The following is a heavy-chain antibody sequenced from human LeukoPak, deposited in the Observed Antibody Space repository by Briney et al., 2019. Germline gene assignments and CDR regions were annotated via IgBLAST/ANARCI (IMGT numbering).Heavy chain of an antibody. CDR1: GGSISSYY. Sequence: PSETLSLTCTVSGGSISSYYWSWIRQPPGKGLEWIAYISDIGSINYNPSLKSRVTISLDTSKNQFSLKLSSVTAADTAVHYCAGHHPRNTVDFWGQGTLVTVSP. D-gene: IGHD2/OR15-2a*01. V-gene: IGHV4-59*08. J-gene: IGHJ4*02. CDR2: ISDIGSI. CDR3: AGHHPRNTVDF.